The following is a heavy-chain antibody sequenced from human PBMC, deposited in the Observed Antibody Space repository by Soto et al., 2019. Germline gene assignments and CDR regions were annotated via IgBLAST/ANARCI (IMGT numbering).Heavy chain of an antibody. Sequence: PGESLKISCKGSGYSFTSYWIGWVRQMPGKGLEWMGIIYPGDSDTRYSPSFQGQVTISADKSISTAYLQWSSLKASDTAMYYCARESGQPDYYYGMDVWGQGTTVTVSS. J-gene: IGHJ6*02. CDR1: GYSFTSYW. V-gene: IGHV5-51*01. D-gene: IGHD3-10*01. CDR3: ARESGQPDYYYGMDV. CDR2: IYPGDSDT.